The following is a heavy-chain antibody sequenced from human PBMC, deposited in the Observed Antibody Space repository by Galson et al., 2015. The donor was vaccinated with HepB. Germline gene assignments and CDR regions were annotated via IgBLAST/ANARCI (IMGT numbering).Heavy chain of an antibody. J-gene: IGHJ5*02. Sequence: SLRLSCAASGFTFSNYWMHWVRQAPGKGLVWVSRINTDGSSTSYADSVKGRFTISRDNAKNTLYLQMTSLRAEDTAVYYCTRNTPPADPWGQGTLVTVSS. CDR1: GFTFSNYW. CDR3: TRNTPPADP. V-gene: IGHV3-74*01. CDR2: INTDGSST.